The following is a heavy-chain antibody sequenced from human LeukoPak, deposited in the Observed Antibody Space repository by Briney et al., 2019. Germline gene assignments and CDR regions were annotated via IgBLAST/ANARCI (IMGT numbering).Heavy chain of an antibody. V-gene: IGHV3-23*01. Sequence: GGSLRLSCAASGFTFINYIMTWVRQAPGKGLEWVSAISGSGGTTVYSDSVKGRFTVSRDNSRDTLYLQMNSLRAEDTAVYYCAKAIVGSSYRYYDYWGQGSLVTVSS. D-gene: IGHD2-2*01. CDR1: GFTFINYI. CDR3: AKAIVGSSYRYYDY. J-gene: IGHJ4*02. CDR2: ISGSGGTT.